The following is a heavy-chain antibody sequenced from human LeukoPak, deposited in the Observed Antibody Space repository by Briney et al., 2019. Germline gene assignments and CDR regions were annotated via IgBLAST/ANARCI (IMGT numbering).Heavy chain of an antibody. D-gene: IGHD3-3*01. CDR3: ARSSSLRFLEWSHDAFDI. CDR1: GYTFTSYD. Sequence: ASVKVSCKASGYTFTSYDINWVRQATGQGLEWMGWMNPDSGNTGYAQNFQGRVTMTRNTSISTAYMELSSLRSEDTAVYYCARSSSLRFLEWSHDAFDIWGQGTMVTVSS. V-gene: IGHV1-8*01. J-gene: IGHJ3*02. CDR2: MNPDSGNT.